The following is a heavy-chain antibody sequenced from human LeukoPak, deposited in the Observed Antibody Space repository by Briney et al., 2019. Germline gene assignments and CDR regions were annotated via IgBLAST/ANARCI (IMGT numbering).Heavy chain of an antibody. J-gene: IGHJ2*01. CDR2: INPSGGST. CDR1: GCTFSSYY. D-gene: IGHD6-19*01. CDR3: ARDSPCSRPPYSSGWRIFWYFDF. Sequence: GASVTVSCKASGCTFSSYYIHWVRQAPGQGLEWMGTINPSGGSTSYAQKFQARVTMTRDTSTSTVYMELSSPRSEDTAVYYCARDSPCSRPPYSSGWRIFWYFDFWGRGTLVTVSS. V-gene: IGHV1-46*01.